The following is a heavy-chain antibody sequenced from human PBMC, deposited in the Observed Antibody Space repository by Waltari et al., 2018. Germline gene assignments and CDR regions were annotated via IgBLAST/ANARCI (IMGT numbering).Heavy chain of an antibody. CDR1: GFTFSSFW. V-gene: IGHV3-7*01. J-gene: IGHJ5*01. D-gene: IGHD4-17*01. CDR3: ARDQMVTVTDDNWFDS. CDR2: INQDGNKL. Sequence: EVHLVESGGGLVQPGGSLRLSCAASGFTFSSFWMIWVRQATGNGLDGVANINQDGNKLYYVDSVEGRFTISRDNAKNSLYLQMNSLRAEDTAVYYCARDQMVTVTDDNWFDSWGQGNLVTVSS.